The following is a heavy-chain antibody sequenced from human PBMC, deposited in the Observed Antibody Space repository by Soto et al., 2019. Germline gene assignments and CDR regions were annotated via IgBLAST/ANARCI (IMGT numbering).Heavy chain of an antibody. CDR3: ARLAQYQPFYYFDS. D-gene: IGHD2-2*01. J-gene: IGHJ4*02. CDR1: GYTFTSYW. Sequence: GESLKISCKGSGYTFTSYWIGWVRQIPGKGLEWMGRIFPGDSDTRYSPSFQGQVTLSADKSSSTAFLQWSSLKASDTALYYCARLAQYQPFYYFDSWGQGTLVTVSS. CDR2: IFPGDSDT. V-gene: IGHV5-51*01.